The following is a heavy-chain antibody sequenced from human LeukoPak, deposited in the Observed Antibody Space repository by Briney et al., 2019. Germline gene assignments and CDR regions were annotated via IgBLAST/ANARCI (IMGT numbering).Heavy chain of an antibody. CDR1: GGSFSGYY. V-gene: IGHV4-34*01. CDR2: INHSGST. CDR3: ARSVSDAFDI. J-gene: IGHJ3*02. Sequence: KSSETLSLTCAVYGGSFSGYYWSWIRQPPGKGLEWIGEINHSGSTNYNPSLKSRVTISVDTSKSQFSLKLSSVTAADTAVYYCARSVSDAFDIWGQGTMVTVSS.